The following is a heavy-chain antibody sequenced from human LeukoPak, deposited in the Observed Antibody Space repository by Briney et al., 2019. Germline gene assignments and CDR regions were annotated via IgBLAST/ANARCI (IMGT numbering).Heavy chain of an antibody. CDR2: ISNSGSTI. Sequence: GGSLRLSCAASGFSFSSYEMNWVRQAPGKGLEWVSYISNSGSTIYYADSVRGRFTISRDNAKNSLYLQMNSLRAEDTAVYYCARDSLIAAVATGWFDPWGQGTLVTVSS. D-gene: IGHD6-13*01. V-gene: IGHV3-48*03. J-gene: IGHJ5*02. CDR1: GFSFSSYE. CDR3: ARDSLIAAVATGWFDP.